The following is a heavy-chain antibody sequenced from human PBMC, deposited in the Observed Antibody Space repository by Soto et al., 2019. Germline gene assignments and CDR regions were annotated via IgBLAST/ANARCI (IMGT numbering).Heavy chain of an antibody. CDR3: AGGLYPVFGLVAATTDYYYGMDV. V-gene: IGHV3-23*01. CDR2: ISSRGGST. D-gene: IGHD1-26*01. CDR1: GFTFNNYA. J-gene: IGHJ6*02. Sequence: EVQLLESGGGLVQPGGSLRLSCAASGFTFNNYAMSWVRQAPGKGLEWVSGISSRGGSTYYADSVKGRFTITRDNTKNTLYLKMNSLRVEDTAAYYCAGGLYPVFGLVAATTDYYYGMDVWGQGATVTVSS.